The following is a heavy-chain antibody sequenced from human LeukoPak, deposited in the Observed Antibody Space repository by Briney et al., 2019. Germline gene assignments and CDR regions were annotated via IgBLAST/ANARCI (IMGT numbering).Heavy chain of an antibody. D-gene: IGHD1-14*01. Sequence: GGSLRLSCAASGFTFSSYSMNWVRQAPGKGLEWVSSISSSSSYIYYADSVKGRFTISRDNSKNSLYLQMNSLRAEDTAVYYCARYRNSNRRADYWGQGTLVTVSS. CDR1: GFTFSSYS. V-gene: IGHV3-21*01. CDR2: ISSSSSYI. CDR3: ARYRNSNRRADY. J-gene: IGHJ4*02.